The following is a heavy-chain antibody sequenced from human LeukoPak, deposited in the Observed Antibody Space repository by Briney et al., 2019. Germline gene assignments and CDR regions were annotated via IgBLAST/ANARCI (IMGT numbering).Heavy chain of an antibody. Sequence: KSGGSLRLSCAASGFTFSSYSMNWVRQAPGKGLEWVSSISPSSTYISYADSVKGRFTISRDNAKNSVFLQMSSLRTEDTAVYFCARTQFADYWGQGTLVTVSS. CDR3: ARTQFADY. CDR1: GFTFSSYS. CDR2: ISPSSTYI. V-gene: IGHV3-21*01. J-gene: IGHJ4*02. D-gene: IGHD5-24*01.